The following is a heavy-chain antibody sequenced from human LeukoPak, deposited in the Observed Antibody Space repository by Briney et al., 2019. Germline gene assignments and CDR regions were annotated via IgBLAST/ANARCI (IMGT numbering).Heavy chain of an antibody. V-gene: IGHV3-23*01. Sequence: GGSLRLSCAVSGITLSNYGMSWVRQAPGKGLEWVAGLSGSGGGTNFADSVQGRFTISRDNPKNTLYLQMNSLRAEDTAVYFCAKRGVVIRVFLVGFHKEAYYFDSWGQGALVTVSS. D-gene: IGHD3-10*01. CDR2: LSGSGGGT. CDR3: AKRGVVIRVFLVGFHKEAYYFDS. J-gene: IGHJ4*02. CDR1: GITLSNYG.